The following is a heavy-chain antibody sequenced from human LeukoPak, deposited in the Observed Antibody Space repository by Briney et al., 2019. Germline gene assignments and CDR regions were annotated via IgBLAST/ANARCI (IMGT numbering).Heavy chain of an antibody. D-gene: IGHD6-13*01. V-gene: IGHV4-4*07. J-gene: IGHJ5*02. Sequence: PSETLSLTCTVSGGSISSYYWSWIRQPAGKGLEWIGRIYTSGSTNYNPSLKSRVTMSVDTSKNQFPLKLSSVTAADTAVYYCATRPVIAAGGPGWFDPWGQGTLVTVSS. CDR2: IYTSGST. CDR1: GGSISSYY. CDR3: ATRPVIAAGGPGWFDP.